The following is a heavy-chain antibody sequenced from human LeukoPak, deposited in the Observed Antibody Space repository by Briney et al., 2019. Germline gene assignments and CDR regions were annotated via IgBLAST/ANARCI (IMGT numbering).Heavy chain of an antibody. CDR1: GGSISSYY. CDR3: ARAVHCSGGSCYFDY. CDR2: IYTSGST. Sequence: SETLSLTCTVSGGSISSYYWSWIRQAAGKGREWFGRIYTSGSTKYNPSLTSRVTMSVDTSKNQFSLKLRPVTAADTAVYYCARAVHCSGGSCYFDYWGQGTLVTVSS. V-gene: IGHV4-4*07. D-gene: IGHD2-15*01. J-gene: IGHJ4*02.